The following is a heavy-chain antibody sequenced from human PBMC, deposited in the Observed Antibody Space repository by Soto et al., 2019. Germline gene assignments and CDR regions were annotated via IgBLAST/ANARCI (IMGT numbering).Heavy chain of an antibody. V-gene: IGHV3-30*18. CDR2: ISYDGSNK. CDR3: AKVRWLRLNYYYGMDV. J-gene: IGHJ6*02. D-gene: IGHD5-12*01. CDR1: GFTFSSYG. Sequence: LRLSCAASGFTFSSYGMHWVRQAPGKGLEWVAVISYDGSNKYYADSVKGRFTISRDNSKNTLYLQMNSLRAEDTAVYYCAKVRWLRLNYYYGMDVWGQGTTVTVSS.